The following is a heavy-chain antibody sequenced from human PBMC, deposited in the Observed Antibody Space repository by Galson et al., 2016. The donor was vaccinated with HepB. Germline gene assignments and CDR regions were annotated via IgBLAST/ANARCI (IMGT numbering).Heavy chain of an antibody. CDR2: IDWDDNR. D-gene: IGHD3-16*01. V-gene: IGHV2-70*04. Sequence: PALVKPTQTLTLTCTFSGFLLTTSGMRVSWIRQPPGKALEWLARIDWDDNRFYSTSLKTRLTISKDSPKNQVVLTMANMDPVDTATYYCARIPRGDYYFDYWGQGTLVTVSS. CDR1: GFLLTTSGMR. CDR3: ARIPRGDYYFDY. J-gene: IGHJ4*02.